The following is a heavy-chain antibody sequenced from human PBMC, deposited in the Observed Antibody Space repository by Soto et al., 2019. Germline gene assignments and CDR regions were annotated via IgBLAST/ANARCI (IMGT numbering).Heavy chain of an antibody. D-gene: IGHD6-6*01. V-gene: IGHV4-59*11. CDR3: AGERPDGARLEH. CDR2: IYYSGST. Sequence: PSETLSLTSTVSGASISTHHWNWIRHPPGKGQEWIGYIYYSGSTNYNPSLMSRVTISVDTSKNQFSLKLSSVIASDTAVYYCAGERPDGARLEHWGQGTLVTVSA. J-gene: IGHJ5*02. CDR1: GASISTHH.